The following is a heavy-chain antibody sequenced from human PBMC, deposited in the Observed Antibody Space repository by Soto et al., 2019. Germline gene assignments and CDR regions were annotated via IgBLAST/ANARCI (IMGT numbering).Heavy chain of an antibody. V-gene: IGHV3-23*01. CDR3: AKVFPNYYDSSGYYYLSWLAP. CDR2: ISGSGGST. J-gene: IGHJ5*02. CDR1: GFTFSSYA. D-gene: IGHD3-22*01. Sequence: GGSLRLSCAASGFTFSSYAMSWVRQAPGKGLEWVSAISGSGGSTYYADSVKGRFTISRDNSKNTLYLQMNSLRAEDTAVYYCAKVFPNYYDSSGYYYLSWLAPGGEETLVTVP.